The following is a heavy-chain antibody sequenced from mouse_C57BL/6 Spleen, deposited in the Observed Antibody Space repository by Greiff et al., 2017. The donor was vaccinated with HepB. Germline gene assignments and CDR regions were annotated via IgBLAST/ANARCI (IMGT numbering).Heavy chain of an antibody. V-gene: IGHV1-81*01. J-gene: IGHJ1*03. D-gene: IGHD1-1*01. Sequence: QVQLKESGAELARPGASVKLSCKASGYTFTSYGISWVKQRTGQGLEWIGEIYPRSGNTYYNEKFKGKATLTADKSSSTAYMELRSLTSEDSAVYFCPRWDYYGSSYGYFDVWGTGTTVTVSS. CDR3: PRWDYYGSSYGYFDV. CDR2: IYPRSGNT. CDR1: GYTFTSYG.